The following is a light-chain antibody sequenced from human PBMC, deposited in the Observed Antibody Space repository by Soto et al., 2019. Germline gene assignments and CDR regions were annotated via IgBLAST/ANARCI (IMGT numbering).Light chain of an antibody. Sequence: QSVLTQPASVSGSPGQSITISCTGTSSDVGGYNYVSWYQHHPGKAPKLLIYDVSNRPSGISIRFSGSKSDNTASLTISGLQPENEADYYCSSYTTGNTRQIVFGTGPRSPS. CDR1: SSDVGGYNY. V-gene: IGLV2-14*03. J-gene: IGLJ1*01. CDR3: SSYTTGNTRQIV. CDR2: DVS.